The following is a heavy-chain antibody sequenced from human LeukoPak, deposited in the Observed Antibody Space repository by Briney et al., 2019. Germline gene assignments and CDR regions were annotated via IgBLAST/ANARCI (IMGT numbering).Heavy chain of an antibody. J-gene: IGHJ4*02. D-gene: IGHD4-17*01. V-gene: IGHV4-38-2*02. CDR3: ARSSEYGDYLFDY. Sequence: PSETLSLTCTVSGYSISSGYYWGWIRQPPGKGLEWIGEINHSGSTNYNPSLKSRVTISVDTSKNQFSLKLSSVTAADTAVYYCARSSEYGDYLFDYWGQGTLVTVSS. CDR2: INHSGST. CDR1: GYSISSGYY.